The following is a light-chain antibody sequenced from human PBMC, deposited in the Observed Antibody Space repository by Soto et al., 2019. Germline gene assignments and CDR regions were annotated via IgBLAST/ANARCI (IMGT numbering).Light chain of an antibody. J-gene: IGLJ2*01. CDR1: SSNIGAGYD. CDR3: QSYDSSLNGMI. Sequence: QSVPTQPPSVSGAPGQRVTIPCTGSSSNIGAGYDVHWYQQVPGTAPKLLIYGSSNRPSGVPDRFSGSKSGTSASLAITGLQAEDEADYYCQSYDSSLNGMIFGGGTKLTVL. V-gene: IGLV1-40*01. CDR2: GSS.